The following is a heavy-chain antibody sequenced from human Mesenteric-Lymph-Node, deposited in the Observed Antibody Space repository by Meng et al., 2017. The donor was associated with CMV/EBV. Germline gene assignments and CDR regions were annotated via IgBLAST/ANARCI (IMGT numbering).Heavy chain of an antibody. V-gene: IGHV1-18*01. CDR2: ISAYNGNT. CDR1: GYTFTSYA. CDR3: ARVLAAAAPFDY. J-gene: IGHJ4*02. Sequence: CKPSGYTFTSYAIRWVRQAPGQRLEWMGWISAYNGNTNYAQKLQGRVTMTTDTSTSTAYMELRSLRSEDTAVYYCARVLAAAAPFDYWGQGTLVTVSS. D-gene: IGHD6-13*01.